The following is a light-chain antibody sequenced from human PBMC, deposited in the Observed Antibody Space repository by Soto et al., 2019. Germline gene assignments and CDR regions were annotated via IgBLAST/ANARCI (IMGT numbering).Light chain of an antibody. CDR2: EVT. CDR1: SSDVGGYHY. J-gene: IGLJ2*01. V-gene: IGLV2-14*01. Sequence: QSALTQPASVSGSPGQSITISCTGTSSDVGGYHYVSWYQQHPGKAPKLMIYEVTNRPTGVSNRFSASKSGNTASLTISGLQAEDEAHYYCSSYTTTYTVVFGGGTKLTAL. CDR3: SSYTTTYTVV.